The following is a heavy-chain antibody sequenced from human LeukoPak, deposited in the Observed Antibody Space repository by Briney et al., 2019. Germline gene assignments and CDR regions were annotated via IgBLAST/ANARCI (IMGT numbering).Heavy chain of an antibody. Sequence: SVKVSCKASGFTFTSSAVQWVRQARGQRLEWIGWIVVGSGNTNYAQNFQERVTITRDMSTSTAYMELSSLRSEDTAVYYCAADSSGYISNDSFDIWGQGTMVTVSS. CDR1: GFTFTSSA. D-gene: IGHD3-22*01. CDR3: AADSSGYISNDSFDI. J-gene: IGHJ3*02. CDR2: IVVGSGNT. V-gene: IGHV1-58*01.